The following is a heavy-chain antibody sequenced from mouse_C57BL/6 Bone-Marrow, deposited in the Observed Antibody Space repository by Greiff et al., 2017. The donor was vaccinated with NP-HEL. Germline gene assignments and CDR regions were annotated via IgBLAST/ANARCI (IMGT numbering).Heavy chain of an antibody. J-gene: IGHJ3*01. CDR3: ARHPNLAY. CDR1: GFTFSDYG. V-gene: IGHV5-15*01. D-gene: IGHD4-1*01. Sequence: EVKLVESGGGLVQPGGSLKLSCAASGFTFSDYGMAWVRQAPRKGPEWVAFISNLAYSIYYADTVTGRFTISRENAKNTLYLEMCSLRSEDTAMYYCARHPNLAYWGQGTLVTVSA. CDR2: ISNLAYSI.